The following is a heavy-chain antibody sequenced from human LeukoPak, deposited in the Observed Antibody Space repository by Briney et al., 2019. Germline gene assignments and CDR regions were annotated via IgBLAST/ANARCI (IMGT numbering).Heavy chain of an antibody. CDR3: AKDYVRANYYGSDGVDY. CDR2: ISYDGSNK. J-gene: IGHJ4*02. Sequence: GALRLSCAASGFTFSSYAMHWVRQAPGKGLEWVAVISYDGSNKYYADSVKGRFTISRDNSKNTLYLQMNSLRAEDTAVYYCAKDYVRANYYGSDGVDYWGQGTLVTVSS. D-gene: IGHD3-10*01. V-gene: IGHV3-30*04. CDR1: GFTFSSYA.